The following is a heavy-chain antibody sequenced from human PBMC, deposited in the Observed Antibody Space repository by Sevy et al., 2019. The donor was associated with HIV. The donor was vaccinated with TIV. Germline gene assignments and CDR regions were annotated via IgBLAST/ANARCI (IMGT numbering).Heavy chain of an antibody. J-gene: IGHJ4*02. V-gene: IGHV4-59*08. CDR1: GGSITSLY. D-gene: IGHD1-26*01. CDR2: IYYNGHI. Sequence: SETLSLTCTVSGGSITSLYWNWIRQPPGKGLEWIANIYYNGHINYNPSLKSRVNLSLDTSKNHFSLSLSSVTAADAAMYYCAGGNAWGRGYSWGQGTLVTVSS. CDR3: AGGNAWGRGYS.